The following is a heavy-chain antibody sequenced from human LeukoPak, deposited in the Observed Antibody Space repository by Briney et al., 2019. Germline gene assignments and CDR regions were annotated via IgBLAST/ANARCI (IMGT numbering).Heavy chain of an antibody. D-gene: IGHD6-19*01. Sequence: ASVKVSCKASGYTFTSYYMHWVRQAPGQGLEWMGIINPSGGSTSYAQKFQGRVTMTRDSSTSTVYMELSSLRSEDTAVYYCAQPGYSSGWYPPPFDYWGQGTLVTVSS. V-gene: IGHV1-46*01. CDR3: AQPGYSSGWYPPPFDY. CDR1: GYTFTSYY. CDR2: INPSGGST. J-gene: IGHJ4*02.